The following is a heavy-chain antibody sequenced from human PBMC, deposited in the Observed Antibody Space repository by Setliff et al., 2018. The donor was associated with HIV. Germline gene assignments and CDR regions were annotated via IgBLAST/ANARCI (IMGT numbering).Heavy chain of an antibody. CDR2: IHTSGST. CDR1: GGSINSDSYY. V-gene: IGHV4-61*09. J-gene: IGHJ4*02. CDR3: ARVSSSYYFLGAFDS. D-gene: IGHD6-13*01. Sequence: KTSETLSLTCTVFGGSINSDSYYWTWIRQPAGKGLEWIGHIHTSGSTNYNPSLKSRVTISIDTSKNQFSLKLRSATATDTALYYCARVSSSYYFLGAFDSRGQGTLVTVSS.